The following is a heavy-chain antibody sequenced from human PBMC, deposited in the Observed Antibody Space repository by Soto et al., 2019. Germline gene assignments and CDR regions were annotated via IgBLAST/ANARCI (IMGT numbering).Heavy chain of an antibody. CDR3: ARGGDSGSCQV. CDR1: GFTFSSYA. D-gene: IGHD1-26*01. J-gene: IGHJ4*02. Sequence: QVQLVESGGGVVQPGRSLRLSCAASGFTFSSYAMHWVRQAPGKGLEWVAVISYDGSNKYYADSVKGRFTISRDNSKNTLYLQMNSLRAEDTAVYYCARGGDSGSCQVWGQGTLVTVSS. CDR2: ISYDGSNK. V-gene: IGHV3-30-3*01.